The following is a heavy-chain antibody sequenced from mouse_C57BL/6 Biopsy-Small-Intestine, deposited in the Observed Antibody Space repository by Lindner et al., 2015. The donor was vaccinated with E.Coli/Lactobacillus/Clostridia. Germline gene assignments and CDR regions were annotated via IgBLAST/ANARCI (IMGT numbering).Heavy chain of an antibody. J-gene: IGHJ2*01. CDR1: GYTFTDYN. CDR3: AIDGYDLDY. CDR2: INPNNGGT. Sequence: VQLQESGPELVKPGASVKMSCKASGYTFTDYNMHWVKRSHGKSLEWIGYINPNNGGTSYNQKFKGKATLTVNKSSSTAYMELRSLTSEDSAVYYCAIDGYDLDYWGQGTTLTVSS. D-gene: IGHD2-2*01. V-gene: IGHV1-22*01.